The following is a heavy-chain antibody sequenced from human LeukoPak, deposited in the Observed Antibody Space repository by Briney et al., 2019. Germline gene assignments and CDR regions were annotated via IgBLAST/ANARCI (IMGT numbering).Heavy chain of an antibody. J-gene: IGHJ5*02. CDR1: GFTFSSYA. Sequence: GGSLRLSCAASGFTFSSYAMSWVRQAPGKGLEWVSAIGGSGGSTYYADSVKGRFTISRDNSKNTLYLQMNSLRAEDTAVYYCAKVRGIQLLNWFDPWGQGTLVTVSS. D-gene: IGHD5-18*01. V-gene: IGHV3-23*01. CDR2: IGGSGGST. CDR3: AKVRGIQLLNWFDP.